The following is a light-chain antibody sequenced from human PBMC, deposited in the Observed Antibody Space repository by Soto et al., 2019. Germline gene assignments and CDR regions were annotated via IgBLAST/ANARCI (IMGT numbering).Light chain of an antibody. Sequence: DIQMTQSPSSLSASVGDRVTITCRASQGISNYIAWYQQKPGKVPKLLIYGASTLQSGVPSRFSGSGSGTDFTLTISSLQPEDVATYSCQNHSSAFPTFGQVTKVDIQ. CDR3: QNHSSAFPT. J-gene: IGKJ1*01. CDR1: QGISNY. CDR2: GAS. V-gene: IGKV1-27*01.